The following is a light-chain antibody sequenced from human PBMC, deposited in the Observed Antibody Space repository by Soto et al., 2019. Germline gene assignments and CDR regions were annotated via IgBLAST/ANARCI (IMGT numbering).Light chain of an antibody. CDR2: WAS. Sequence: DIGMTQSPDSLTVSLGERATINCKSSQSVFYSASNKNYLAWYQQKPGQPPKLLIYWASTRESGVPDRFSGSGSGTDFTLTISSLQAEDVAIYSCQQYYTTPYTFGQGTKLEIK. CDR1: QSVFYSASNKNY. J-gene: IGKJ2*01. CDR3: QQYYTTPYT. V-gene: IGKV4-1*01.